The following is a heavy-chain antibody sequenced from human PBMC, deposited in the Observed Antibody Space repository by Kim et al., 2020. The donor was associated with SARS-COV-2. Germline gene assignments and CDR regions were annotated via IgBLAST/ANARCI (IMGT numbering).Heavy chain of an antibody. CDR2: ISTNGGST. CDR1: GFTFSSYA. CDR3: AREQNAFDI. V-gene: IGHV3-64*01. Sequence: GGSLRLSCAASGFTFSSYAMHWVRQAPGKGLEYVSAISTNGGSTYYANSVKDRFTISRDNSKNTLYLQMGSLRAEDMAVYYCAREQNAFDIWGQGTMVTVSS. J-gene: IGHJ3*02.